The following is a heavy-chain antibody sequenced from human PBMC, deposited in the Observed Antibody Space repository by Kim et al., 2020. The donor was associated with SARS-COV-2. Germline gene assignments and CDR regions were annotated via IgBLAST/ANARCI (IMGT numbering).Heavy chain of an antibody. V-gene: IGHV1-46*01. CDR1: GYTFTSYY. J-gene: IGHJ6*02. D-gene: IGHD3-22*01. Sequence: ASVKVSCKASGYTFTSYYMHWVRQAPGQGLEWMGIINPSGGSTSYAQKFQGRVTMTRDTSTSTVYMELSSLRSEDTAVYYCARVSENYYDSSGGIMDVWAKGPRSPSP. CDR3: ARVSENYYDSSGGIMDV. CDR2: INPSGGST.